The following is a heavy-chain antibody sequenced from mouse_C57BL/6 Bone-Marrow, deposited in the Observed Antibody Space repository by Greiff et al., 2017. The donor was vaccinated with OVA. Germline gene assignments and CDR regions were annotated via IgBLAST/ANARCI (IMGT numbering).Heavy chain of an antibody. J-gene: IGHJ2*01. Sequence: EVKLMESGGGLVKPGGSLKLSCAASGFTFSSYSMSWVRQTPEKRLEWVATISDGGSYTYYPDNVKGRFTISRDNAKNNLYLQMNHLKSEDAAMYYCARWLLLFDYWGQGTTLTVSA. CDR3: ARWLLLFDY. V-gene: IGHV5-4*03. D-gene: IGHD2-3*01. CDR2: ISDGGSYT. CDR1: GFTFSSYS.